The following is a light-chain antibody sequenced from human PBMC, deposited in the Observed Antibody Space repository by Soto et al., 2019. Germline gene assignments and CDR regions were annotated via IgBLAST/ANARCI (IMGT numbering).Light chain of an antibody. V-gene: IGKV1-33*01. J-gene: IGKJ2*01. CDR3: QQFGSSPSMYT. CDR1: QDIYNY. Sequence: DIQMTQSPSSLSASVGARVTITCQASQDIYNYLHCYQQKPGKAPKLLIYDASNLETGGPSRFSGSRSGTDFTFTISSLQPGDIATHYCQQFGSSPSMYTLGQGTNVDIK. CDR2: DAS.